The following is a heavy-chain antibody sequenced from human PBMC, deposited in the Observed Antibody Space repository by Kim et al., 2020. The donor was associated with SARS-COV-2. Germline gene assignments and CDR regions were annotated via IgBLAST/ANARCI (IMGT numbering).Heavy chain of an antibody. CDR2: IKQDGSEK. Sequence: GGSLRLSCAASGFTFSSYWMSWVRQAPGKGLEWVANIKQDGSEKYYVDSVKGRFTISRDNAKNSLYLQMNSLRAEDTAVYYCATPGVMVRGVIFDYSGQGTLVTVSS. V-gene: IGHV3-7*01. CDR3: ATPGVMVRGVIFDY. D-gene: IGHD3-10*01. J-gene: IGHJ4*02. CDR1: GFTFSSYW.